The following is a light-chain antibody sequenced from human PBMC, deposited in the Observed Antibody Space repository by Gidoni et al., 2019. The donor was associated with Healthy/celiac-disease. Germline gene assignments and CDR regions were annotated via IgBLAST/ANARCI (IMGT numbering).Light chain of an antibody. CDR3: QQRSNWPGT. CDR1: QSVSSY. V-gene: IGKV3-11*01. J-gene: IGKJ1*01. Sequence: EIVLTQSPATLSLSPGERATLSCRARQSVSSYLAGYQQKPGQAPRLLIYDASNRATGIPARFRGSGSGTDFPLTISSLEPEDFAVYYCQQRSNWPGTFGQGTQVEIK. CDR2: DAS.